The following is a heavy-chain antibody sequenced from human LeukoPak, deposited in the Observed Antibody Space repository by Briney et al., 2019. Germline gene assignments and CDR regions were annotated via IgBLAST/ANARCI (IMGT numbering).Heavy chain of an antibody. CDR1: GFTFSSYA. Sequence: PGGSLRLSCAASGFTFSSYAMSWVRQAPGKGLEWVSAISGSGGSTYYADSVKGRFTISRDNSKNTLYLQMNSLRAEDTAVYYCAKDPSIVVVVAATPLDYWGQGTLVTVSS. D-gene: IGHD2-15*01. J-gene: IGHJ4*02. CDR2: ISGSGGST. CDR3: AKDPSIVVVVAATPLDY. V-gene: IGHV3-23*01.